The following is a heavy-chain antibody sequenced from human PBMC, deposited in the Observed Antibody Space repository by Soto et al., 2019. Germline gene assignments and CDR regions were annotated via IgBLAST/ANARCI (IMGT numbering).Heavy chain of an antibody. V-gene: IGHV3-74*01. Sequence: LRLSCVASGFTFTHYRIHWVRQAPGKGLEWVARINSDGSNINYADSVKGRFTISRDNSKNTVFLQMHSLTDDDSALYFCARAGDWNYVQDFWGQGTLVTVSS. CDR1: GFTFTHYR. J-gene: IGHJ4*02. CDR2: INSDGSNI. CDR3: ARAGDWNYVQDF. D-gene: IGHD1-7*01.